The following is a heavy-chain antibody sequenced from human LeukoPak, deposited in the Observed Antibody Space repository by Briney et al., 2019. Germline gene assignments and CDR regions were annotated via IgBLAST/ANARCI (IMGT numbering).Heavy chain of an antibody. J-gene: IGHJ4*02. V-gene: IGHV1-24*01. CDR1: GHILTELF. Sequence: GASVKVSCKVSGHILTELFMHWVRQAPGQGLEWMGAFDSEDADTIYAHEFQGRVTMTEDTSTDTAYMELSSLRSDDTAVYYCAIDLHLFRTRPDFDFWGQGTLVTASS. D-gene: IGHD3-10*01. CDR2: FDSEDADT. CDR3: AIDLHLFRTRPDFDF.